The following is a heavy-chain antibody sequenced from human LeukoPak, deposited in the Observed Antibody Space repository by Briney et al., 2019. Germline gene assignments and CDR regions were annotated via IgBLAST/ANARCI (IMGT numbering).Heavy chain of an antibody. Sequence: GGSLQISSQGARCSFTSYWIGWVRPLPGKGGEWMGIIYPGDSDTRYSPSFQGQVTISADKSISTAYLQWSSLKASDTAMYYCARLWDGSYNFDYWGQGTLVTVSS. CDR2: IYPGDSDT. CDR3: ARLWDGSYNFDY. CDR1: RCSFTSYW. J-gene: IGHJ4*02. D-gene: IGHD1-26*01. V-gene: IGHV5-51*01.